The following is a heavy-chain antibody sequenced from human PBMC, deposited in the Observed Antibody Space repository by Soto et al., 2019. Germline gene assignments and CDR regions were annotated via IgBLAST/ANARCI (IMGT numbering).Heavy chain of an antibody. D-gene: IGHD3-22*01. Sequence: QVQLVQSGAEVKKPGASVKVSCKASGYTFTSYYMHWVRQAPGQGLEWMGIINPSGGSTRYAQKSQGRVTMTRETAKSTVYMALSRLRSEDTAVYYCARGLISHSSGYYCDYWGQGTLVTVSS. CDR3: ARGLISHSSGYYCDY. V-gene: IGHV1-46*01. CDR1: GYTFTSYY. CDR2: INPSGGST. J-gene: IGHJ4*02.